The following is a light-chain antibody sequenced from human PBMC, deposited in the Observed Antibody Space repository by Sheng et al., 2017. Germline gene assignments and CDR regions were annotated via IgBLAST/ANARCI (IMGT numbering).Light chain of an antibody. CDR3: QQYNNWPRT. J-gene: IGKJ1*01. CDR1: QSIISN. Sequence: EIVLTQSPGTLSLSPGERATLSCRSSQSIISNFLAWYQHKPGQPPRLLIYGASSRATGIPDRFSGSGSGTEFTLTISSLQSEDFAVYYCQQYNNWPRTFGQGTKV. CDR2: GAS. V-gene: IGKV3D-15*01.